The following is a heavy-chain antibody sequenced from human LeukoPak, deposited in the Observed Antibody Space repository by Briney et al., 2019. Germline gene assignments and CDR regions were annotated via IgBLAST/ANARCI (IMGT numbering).Heavy chain of an antibody. CDR3: TRVSWRGEIY. J-gene: IGHJ4*02. CDR1: GFTFNIYS. D-gene: IGHD3-3*01. V-gene: IGHV3-21*01. Sequence: PGGSLRLSCAASGFTFNIYSMNWVRQAPGKGLEWVSRITSSSHYIYYADSVKGRFTISRDNAKNSLYLDMSSLRAEDTAVYYCTRVSWRGEIYWGQGTLVSVSS. CDR2: ITSSSHYI.